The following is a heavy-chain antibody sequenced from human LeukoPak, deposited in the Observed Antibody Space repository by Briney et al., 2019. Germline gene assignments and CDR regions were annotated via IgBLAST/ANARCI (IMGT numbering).Heavy chain of an antibody. CDR3: ARGGVVVVVASIRGNWFDP. J-gene: IGHJ5*02. V-gene: IGHV1-18*01. D-gene: IGHD2-15*01. Sequence: ASVKISCKASGYTFTDYNMYWVRQAPGQGLEWMGWISAYNGNANYAPKLQGRVTMTIDTSTSTAYMELRSLRSDDTAVYYCARGGVVVVVASIRGNWFDPWGQGTLVTVSS. CDR2: ISAYNGNA. CDR1: GYTFTDYN.